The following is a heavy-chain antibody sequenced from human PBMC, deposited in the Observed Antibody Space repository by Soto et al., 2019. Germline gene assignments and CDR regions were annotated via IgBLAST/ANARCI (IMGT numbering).Heavy chain of an antibody. V-gene: IGHV6-1*01. CDR3: AREFLYYVSSPSYLDF. J-gene: IGHJ4*02. Sequence: SQTLSLTCAISGDSVSDNSAAWNWIRQSPSRGLEWLGRTYYRSKWYNDYAVSVKSRITVTPDTSKNQFSLHLNSVTPEDTAVYYCAREFLYYVSSPSYLDFCGQVALVSVSS. CDR1: GDSVSDNSAA. D-gene: IGHD3-16*01. CDR2: TYYRSKWYN.